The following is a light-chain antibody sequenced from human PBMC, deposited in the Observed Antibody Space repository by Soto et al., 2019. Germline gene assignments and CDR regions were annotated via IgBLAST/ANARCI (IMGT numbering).Light chain of an antibody. J-gene: IGLJ2*01. CDR1: SSDVGGYNH. V-gene: IGLV2-14*03. CDR3: SSSATTDTPMV. CDR2: DVS. Sequence: QSVLTQPASVSGSPGQSITISCTGTSSDVGGYNHVSWYQQHPGEAPKLMIYDVSSRPSGVSNRFSGSKAADTASLTISGLQAEDEADYYCSSSATTDTPMVFGGGTKLTVL.